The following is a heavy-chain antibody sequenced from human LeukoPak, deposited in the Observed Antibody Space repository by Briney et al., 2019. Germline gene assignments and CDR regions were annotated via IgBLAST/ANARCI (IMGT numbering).Heavy chain of an antibody. V-gene: IGHV1-8*01. J-gene: IGHJ4*02. CDR2: MNPNSGNT. Sequence: ASVKVSRKASGYTFTSYDINWVRQATGQGLEWMGWMNPNSGNTGYAQKFQGRVTMTRNTSISTAYMELSSLRSEDTAVYYCARAERGHSGSYYWGQGTLVTVSS. CDR3: ARAERGHSGSYY. D-gene: IGHD1-26*01. CDR1: GYTFTSYD.